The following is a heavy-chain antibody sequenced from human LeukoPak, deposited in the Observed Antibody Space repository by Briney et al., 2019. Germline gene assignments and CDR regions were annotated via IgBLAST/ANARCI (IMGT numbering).Heavy chain of an antibody. V-gene: IGHV4-59*12. Sequence: SDTLSLTYTVSGRSLRSYYWNYLGHPPGRGVEGRGYIYYCGSTIYNLSLKSRVSISRDTPETHFSLKLSCVTAAHRAVYYCARVSGIAARPDYFYSMDVWGKGTPVTVSS. D-gene: IGHD6-6*01. CDR2: IYYCGST. CDR1: GRSLRSYY. J-gene: IGHJ6*03. CDR3: ARVSGIAARPDYFYSMDV.